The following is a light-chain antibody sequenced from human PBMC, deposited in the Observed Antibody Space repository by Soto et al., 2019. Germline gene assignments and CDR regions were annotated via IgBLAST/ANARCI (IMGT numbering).Light chain of an antibody. CDR3: QQYNNWPWT. V-gene: IGKV3-15*01. J-gene: IGKJ1*01. Sequence: EMVTTQSPATLSVSPGERATLSCRASQSVSSNLAWYQQKPGQAPRLLIYGASTRATGIPARFSGSGSGTEFTLTISSLQSEDFAVYYCQQYNNWPWTFGQGTKV. CDR1: QSVSSN. CDR2: GAS.